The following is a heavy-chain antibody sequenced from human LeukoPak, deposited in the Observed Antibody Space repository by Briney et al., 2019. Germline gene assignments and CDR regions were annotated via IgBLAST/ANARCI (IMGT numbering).Heavy chain of an antibody. Sequence: GGSLRLSCAASGFTFSSYNMNWVRQAPGKGLEWVSSITSGSSYIYYADSVKGRFTISRDNSKNTLYLQMNSLRAEDTAVYYCARGRYYYDSSGYYSDAFDIWGQGTMVTVSS. J-gene: IGHJ3*02. CDR1: GFTFSSYN. CDR2: ITSGSSYI. V-gene: IGHV3-21*04. D-gene: IGHD3-22*01. CDR3: ARGRYYYDSSGYYSDAFDI.